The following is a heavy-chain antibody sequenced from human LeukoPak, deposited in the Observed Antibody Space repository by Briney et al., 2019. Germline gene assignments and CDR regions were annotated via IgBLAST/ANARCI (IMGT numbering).Heavy chain of an antibody. CDR1: GGSFNGYY. Sequence: PSETLSLTCAVYGGSFNGYYWSWIRQPPGKGLEWIGEINHSGSTNYNPSLKSRVTISVDTSKNQFSLKLSSVTAADTAVYYCARVHSNYYYYYMDVWGKGTTVTVSS. V-gene: IGHV4-34*01. CDR2: INHSGST. D-gene: IGHD4-11*01. CDR3: ARVHSNYYYYYMDV. J-gene: IGHJ6*03.